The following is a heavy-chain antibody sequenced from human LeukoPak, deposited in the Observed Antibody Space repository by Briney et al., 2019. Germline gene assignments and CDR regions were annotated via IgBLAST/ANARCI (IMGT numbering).Heavy chain of an antibody. D-gene: IGHD3-22*01. CDR3: GKGAGYFFDSSGLIDY. CDR2: IQNDGIST. CDR1: GFTFSYHW. V-gene: IGHV3-74*01. Sequence: HPGGSLRLSCEASGFTFSYHWMHWVRQAPGKGLVWVARIQNDGISTTYADSVKGRFTISRDNAKNTLYLQMISLSDEDTAVYYCGKGAGYFFDSSGLIDYWGQGTLVTVYS. J-gene: IGHJ4*02.